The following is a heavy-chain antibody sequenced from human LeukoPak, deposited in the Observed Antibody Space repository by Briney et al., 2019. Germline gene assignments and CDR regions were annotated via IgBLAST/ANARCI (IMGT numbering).Heavy chain of an antibody. CDR1: GGSFSGYY. CDR2: INHSGST. Sequence: MHSETLSLTCAVYGGSFSGYYWGWIRQPPGKGLEWIGEINHSGSTNYNPSLKSRVTISVDTSKNQFSLKLSSVTAADTAVYYCARGSWTVYAIRRYNWFDPWGQGTLVTVSS. D-gene: IGHD2-8*01. CDR3: ARGSWTVYAIRRYNWFDP. V-gene: IGHV4-34*01. J-gene: IGHJ5*02.